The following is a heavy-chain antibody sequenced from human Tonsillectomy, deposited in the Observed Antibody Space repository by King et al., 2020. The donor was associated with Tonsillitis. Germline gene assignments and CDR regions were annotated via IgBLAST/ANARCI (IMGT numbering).Heavy chain of an antibody. D-gene: IGHD2-2*01. V-gene: IGHV1-18*01. CDR3: ARDPNIVFVPAAMDYEY. CDR2: VSAYSGNT. J-gene: IGHJ4*02. CDR1: GYSFSDHG. Sequence: VQLVESGDDVKKPGASMKVSCKASGYSFSDHGITWVRQAPGQVPEWMGGVSAYSGNTKYAQKLQGRVTMTTDTSTSTAYMELRSLRSDDTAVYFCARDPNIVFVPAAMDYEYWGQGTLVVVSS.